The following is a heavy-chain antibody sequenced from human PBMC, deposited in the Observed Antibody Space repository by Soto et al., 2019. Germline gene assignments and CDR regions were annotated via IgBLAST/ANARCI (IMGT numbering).Heavy chain of an antibody. V-gene: IGHV3-30-3*01. J-gene: IGHJ4*02. CDR1: GFTFSSYA. Sequence: GGSLRLSCAAAGFTFSSYAMHWVRQAPGKGLEWVAVISYDGSNKYYADSVKGRLTISRDNSKNTLYLQMNSLRAEDTAVYYCASWRVIAAATSETFYWGQGTLVTVSS. D-gene: IGHD6-13*01. CDR3: ASWRVIAAATSETFY. CDR2: ISYDGSNK.